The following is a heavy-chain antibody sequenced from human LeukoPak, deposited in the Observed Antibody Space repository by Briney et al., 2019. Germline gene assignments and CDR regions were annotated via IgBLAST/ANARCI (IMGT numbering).Heavy chain of an antibody. CDR2: ISSSSGTI. CDR3: VRALMVHSIYYYYYMDV. CDR1: GCTFSDYS. V-gene: IGHV3-48*01. J-gene: IGHJ6*03. Sequence: PGGSLRLSCAASGCTFSDYSMNWVRQAPGKGLEWLSHISSSSGTIYYADSVKGRFTISRDNAKNSLYLQMNSLRAEDTAVYYCVRALMVHSIYYYYYMDVWGKGTTVTVSS. D-gene: IGHD2-8*01.